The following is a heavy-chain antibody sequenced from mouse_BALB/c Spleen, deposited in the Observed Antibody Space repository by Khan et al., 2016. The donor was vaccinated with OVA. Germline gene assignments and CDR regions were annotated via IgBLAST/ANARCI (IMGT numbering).Heavy chain of an antibody. CDR3: ARVFYNGAWFAY. Sequence: VQLVESGPGLVAPSQTLSITCTVSGFSLSNYGVHWVRQPPGKGLEWLGVIWAGGSTNHNSALMSRLSISKDDSKSQVFLKMNSLQTDDTAMYXCARVFYNGAWFAYWGQGTLVTVSA. D-gene: IGHD1-3*01. J-gene: IGHJ3*01. CDR1: GFSLSNYG. CDR2: IWAGGST. V-gene: IGHV2-9*02.